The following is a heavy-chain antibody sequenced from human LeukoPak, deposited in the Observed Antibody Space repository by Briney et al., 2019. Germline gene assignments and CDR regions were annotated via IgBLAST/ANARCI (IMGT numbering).Heavy chain of an antibody. CDR3: ARIWSSSSWYRTFDY. CDR2: IYYSGST. V-gene: IGHV4-30-2*01. CDR1: GDSISSSGSY. Sequence: PSETLSLTCTVSGDSISSSGSYWTWIRQPPGKGLEWIGYIYYSGSTYYTPSLKSRVTISVDTSKNQFSLKLSSVTAADTAVYYCARIWSSSSWYRTFDYWGQGTLVTVSS. J-gene: IGHJ4*02. D-gene: IGHD6-13*01.